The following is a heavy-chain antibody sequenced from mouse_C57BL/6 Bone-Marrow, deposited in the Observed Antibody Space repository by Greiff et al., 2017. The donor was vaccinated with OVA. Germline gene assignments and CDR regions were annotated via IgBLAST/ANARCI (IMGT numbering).Heavy chain of an antibody. D-gene: IGHD2-3*01. V-gene: IGHV1-5*01. Sequence: EVQLQQSGTVLARPGASVKLSCTTSGYTFTSYWMHWVKQRPGQGLEWIGAIYPGNSDTSSNQKFKGKAKLTAVTSASTAYMELSSLTNEDSAVYYCTRLYDGYFWFAYWGQGTLVTVSA. CDR3: TRLYDGYFWFAY. J-gene: IGHJ3*01. CDR1: GYTFTSYW. CDR2: IYPGNSDT.